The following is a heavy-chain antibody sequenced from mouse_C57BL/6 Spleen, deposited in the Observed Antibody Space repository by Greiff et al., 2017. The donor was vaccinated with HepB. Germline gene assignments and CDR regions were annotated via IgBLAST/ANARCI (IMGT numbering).Heavy chain of an antibody. J-gene: IGHJ1*03. CDR3: ARGDYGSSFDV. CDR2: ISYSGST. Sequence: EVQLKESGPGMVKPSQSLSLTCTVTGYSITSGYDWHWIRHFPGNKLEWMGYISYSGSTNYNPSLKSRISITHDTSKNHFFLKLNSVTTEDTATYYCARGDYGSSFDVWGTGTTVTVSS. CDR1: GYSITSGYD. D-gene: IGHD1-1*01. V-gene: IGHV3-1*01.